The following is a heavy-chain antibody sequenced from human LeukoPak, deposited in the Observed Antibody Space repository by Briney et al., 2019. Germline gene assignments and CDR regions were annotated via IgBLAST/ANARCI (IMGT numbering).Heavy chain of an antibody. V-gene: IGHV4-34*01. D-gene: IGHD4-23*01. Sequence: TSETLSLTCAVYGGSFSGYYWSWIRQPPGKGLEWIGEINHSGSTNYNPSLKSRVTISVDTSKNQFSLKLSSVTAADTAVYYCARDGGTGDFDYWGQGTLVTVSS. CDR1: GGSFSGYY. CDR2: INHSGST. CDR3: ARDGGTGDFDY. J-gene: IGHJ4*02.